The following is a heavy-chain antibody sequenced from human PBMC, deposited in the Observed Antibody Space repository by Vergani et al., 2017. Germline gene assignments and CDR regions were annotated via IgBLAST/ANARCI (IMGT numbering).Heavy chain of an antibody. J-gene: IGHJ3*02. Sequence: EVQLLESGGGLVQPGGSLRLSCAASGFTFSSYAMNWVRQAPGKGLEWVSSISSSSSYIYYADSVKGRFTISRDNAKNSLYLQMNSLRAEDTAVYYCARDEMNAFDIWGQGTMVTVSS. CDR2: ISSSSSYI. D-gene: IGHD5-24*01. V-gene: IGHV3-21*01. CDR1: GFTFSSYA. CDR3: ARDEMNAFDI.